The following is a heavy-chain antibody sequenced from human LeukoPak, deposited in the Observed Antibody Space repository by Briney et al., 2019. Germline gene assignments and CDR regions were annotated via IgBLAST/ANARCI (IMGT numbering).Heavy chain of an antibody. V-gene: IGHV5-51*01. CDR1: GYSFTSYW. J-gene: IGHJ5*02. D-gene: IGHD6-13*01. Sequence: GESLKISCKGSGYSFTSYWIGWVRQMPGKGREWMGIIYPGDSDTRYSPSFQGQVTISADKSISTAYLQWSSLKASDTAMYYCARTPPGYSSSWYWFDPWGQGTLVTVSS. CDR3: ARTPPGYSSSWYWFDP. CDR2: IYPGDSDT.